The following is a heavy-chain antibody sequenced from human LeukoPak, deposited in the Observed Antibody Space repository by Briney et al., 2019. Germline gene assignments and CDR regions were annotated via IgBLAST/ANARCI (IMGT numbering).Heavy chain of an antibody. V-gene: IGHV4-38-2*01. CDR1: SHSISSGYY. D-gene: IGHD3-10*01. CDR3: ARQASGRFGTDEPDV. J-gene: IGHJ3*01. Sequence: TPSATLSLTCDVTSHSISSGYYWGWIRQPPGKGLEWIGSVHHSGSNQYNPSLKSRVTISIDTSKNQFSLKVKSVTVADTAVYYCARQASGRFGTDEPDVWGQGTMVTVSS. CDR2: VHHSGSN.